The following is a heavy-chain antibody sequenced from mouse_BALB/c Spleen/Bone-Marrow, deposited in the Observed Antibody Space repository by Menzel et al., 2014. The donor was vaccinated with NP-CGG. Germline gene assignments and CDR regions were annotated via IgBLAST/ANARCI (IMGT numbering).Heavy chain of an antibody. D-gene: IGHD1-1*01. CDR3: GRSGYYGSSYFDV. CDR2: INPYNGAT. J-gene: IGHJ1*01. V-gene: IGHV1-37*01. CDR1: GYSFTGYF. Sequence: EVQLQESGPELVKPGASVTISCKASGYSFTGYFMNWVKPSHGKSLEWIGRINPYNGATFYNQKFKGKATLTVDKSSSTAHMELLSLTSEDSAVYYCGRSGYYGSSYFDVWGAGTTVTVSS.